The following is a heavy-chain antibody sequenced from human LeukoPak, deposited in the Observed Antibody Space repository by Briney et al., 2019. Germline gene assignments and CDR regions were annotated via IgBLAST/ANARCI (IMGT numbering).Heavy chain of an antibody. CDR1: GGSVSSGSYY. CDR2: IYYSGST. CDR3: ASLRSDSSGYYNLRIDY. V-gene: IGHV4-61*01. J-gene: IGHJ4*02. D-gene: IGHD3-22*01. Sequence: PSQTLSLACTVSGGSVSSGSYYWSWIRQPPGKGLEWIGYIYYSGSTNYNPSLKSRVTISVDTSKNQFSLKLSSVTAADTAVYYCASLRSDSSGYYNLRIDYWGQGTLVTVSS.